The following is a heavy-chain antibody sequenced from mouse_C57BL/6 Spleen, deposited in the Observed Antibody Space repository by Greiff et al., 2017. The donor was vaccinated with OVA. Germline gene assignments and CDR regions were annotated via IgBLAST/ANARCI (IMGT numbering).Heavy chain of an antibody. CDR2: IDPSDSYT. CDR3: ATLTDWYFDV. Sequence: VQLQQPGAELVKPGASVKLSCKASGYTFTSYWMQWVKQRPGQGLAWIGEIDPSDSYTNYNQKFKGKATLTVDTSSSTAYMQLSSLTSEDSAVYYCATLTDWYFDVWGTGTTVTVSS. D-gene: IGHD4-1*01. CDR1: GYTFTSYW. V-gene: IGHV1-50*01. J-gene: IGHJ1*03.